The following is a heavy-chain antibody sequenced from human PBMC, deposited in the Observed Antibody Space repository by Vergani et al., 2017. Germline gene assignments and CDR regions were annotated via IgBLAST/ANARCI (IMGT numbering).Heavy chain of an antibody. J-gene: IGHJ4*02. CDR3: ARRWEGSGWSPFFDY. CDR1: GGSFSGYY. V-gene: IGHV4-34*12. D-gene: IGHD6-19*01. CDR2: IFYSGRT. Sequence: QVQLQQWGAGLLKPSETLSLTCAVYGGSFSGYYWSWIRQPPGKGLEWIGSIFYSGRTYYHPSLNSRVTISVDTSKNQFSLKLSSVTAADTAVYYCARRWEGSGWSPFFDYWGQGSLVTVSS.